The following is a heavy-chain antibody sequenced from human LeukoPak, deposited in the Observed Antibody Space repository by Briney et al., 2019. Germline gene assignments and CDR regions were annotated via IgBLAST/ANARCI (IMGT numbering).Heavy chain of an antibody. CDR3: ATWGDTTAEYFQR. V-gene: IGHV3-7*01. D-gene: IGHD2-21*02. J-gene: IGHJ1*01. CDR1: GFTFSSYA. Sequence: GGSLRLSCAASGFTFSSYATSWVRQAPGKGLEWVAHINPDGRDTYYVDSVKGRFTISRDNAQNSMYLQMNSLRVEDTAVYYCATWGDTTAEYFQRWGQGTLVTVSS. CDR2: INPDGRDT.